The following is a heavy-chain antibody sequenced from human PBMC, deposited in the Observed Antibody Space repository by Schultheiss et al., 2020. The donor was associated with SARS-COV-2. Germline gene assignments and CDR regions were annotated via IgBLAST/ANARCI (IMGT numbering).Heavy chain of an antibody. D-gene: IGHD3-22*01. CDR1: GGSISSYY. CDR3: ATYYDSSGSIRDAFDI. Sequence: SETLSLTCTVSGGSISSYYWSWIRQPAGKGLEWIGRIYTSGSTYYNPSLKSRVTISVDRSKNQFSLKLSSVTAADTAVYYCATYYDSSGSIRDAFDIWGQGTMVTVSS. V-gene: IGHV4-4*07. CDR2: IYTSGST. J-gene: IGHJ3*02.